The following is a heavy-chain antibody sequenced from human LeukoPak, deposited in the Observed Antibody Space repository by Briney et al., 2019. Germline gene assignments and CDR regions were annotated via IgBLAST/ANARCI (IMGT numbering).Heavy chain of an antibody. Sequence: ASVKVSCKASGYTFTSYAMNWVRQAPGQGLEWMGWINTNTGNPTYAQGSTGRFVFSLDTSVSTAYLQISSLKAEDTAVYYCARHAPLIYYYYYMDVWGKGTTVTISS. D-gene: IGHD2-2*01. CDR2: INTNTGNP. J-gene: IGHJ6*03. V-gene: IGHV7-4-1*02. CDR3: ARHAPLIYYYYYMDV. CDR1: GYTFTSYA.